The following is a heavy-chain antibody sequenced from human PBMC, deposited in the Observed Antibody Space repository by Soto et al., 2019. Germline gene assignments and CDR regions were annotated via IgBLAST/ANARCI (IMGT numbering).Heavy chain of an antibody. D-gene: IGHD4-17*01. CDR2: IYSSGAT. J-gene: IGHJ4*02. CDR1: GASVTSGGYF. V-gene: IGHV4-31*02. Sequence: SETLSLTCSVSGASVTSGGYFWTWIRQLPGKGLEWIGYIYSSGATQYNPSLQSRLSMSLDTSRNHFSLKLTSVTVADTAVYYCARVYGDVTHWGQGTLVTVSS. CDR3: ARVYGDVTH.